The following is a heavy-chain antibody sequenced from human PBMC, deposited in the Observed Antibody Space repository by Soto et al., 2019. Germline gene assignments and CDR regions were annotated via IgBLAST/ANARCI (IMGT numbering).Heavy chain of an antibody. CDR3: AKDRGAAAGTRGNWFDP. V-gene: IGHV3-23*01. J-gene: IGHJ5*02. CDR2: ISGSGGST. Sequence: EVQLLESGGGLVQPGGSLRPSCAASGFTFSSYAMSWVRKAPGKGLEWVSAISGSGGSTYYADSVKGRFTISRDNSKNTLYLQMNSRRAEDTAVYYCAKDRGAAAGTRGNWFDPWGQGTLVTVSS. CDR1: GFTFSSYA. D-gene: IGHD6-13*01.